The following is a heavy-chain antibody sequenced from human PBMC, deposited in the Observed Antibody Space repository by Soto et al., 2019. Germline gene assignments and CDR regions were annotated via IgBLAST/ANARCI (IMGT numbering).Heavy chain of an antibody. D-gene: IGHD3-10*01. J-gene: IGHJ4*02. CDR1: GGSFSGYY. Sequence: QVQLQQWGAGLLKPSETLSLTCAVYGGSFSGYYWSWIRQPPGQGLEWIGEINHSGSTNYNPSLKSRVTISVDSSKNQFSLKLSSVTAADTAVYYCARESYGSGRYTRNHFDYWGQGTLVTVSS. V-gene: IGHV4-34*01. CDR3: ARESYGSGRYTRNHFDY. CDR2: INHSGST.